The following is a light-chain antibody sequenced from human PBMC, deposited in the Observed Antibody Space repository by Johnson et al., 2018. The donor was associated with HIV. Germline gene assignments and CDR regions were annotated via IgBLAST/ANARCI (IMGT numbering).Light chain of an antibody. V-gene: IGLV1-51*01. CDR1: TSNIGNNY. J-gene: IGLJ1*01. Sequence: QSVLTQPPSVSAAPGQKVTISCSGSTSNIGNNYVSWYQHLPRTAPKLLIYDNNKRPSGIPDRFSGSKSGTSATLGITGLQTGDEADYYCGTWDSSLSNFYVFGTGTKVTVL. CDR3: GTWDSSLSNFYV. CDR2: DNN.